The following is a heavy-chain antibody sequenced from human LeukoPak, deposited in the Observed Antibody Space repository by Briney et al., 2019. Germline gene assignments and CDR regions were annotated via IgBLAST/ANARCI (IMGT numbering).Heavy chain of an antibody. CDR2: IYYSGST. D-gene: IGHD3-22*01. CDR3: ARLKGHYYDSSGSYRDI. Sequence: SSQTLSLTCTVSGGSISSGDYYWSWIRQPPGKGLEWIGYIYYSGSTNYNPSLKSRVTISVDTSKNQFSLKLSSVTAADTAVYYCARLKGHYYDSSGSYRDIWGQGTMVTVSS. V-gene: IGHV4-30-4*01. CDR1: GGSISSGDYY. J-gene: IGHJ3*02.